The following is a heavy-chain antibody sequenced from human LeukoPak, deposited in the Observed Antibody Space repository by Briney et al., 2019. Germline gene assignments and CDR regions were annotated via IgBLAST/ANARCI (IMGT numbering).Heavy chain of an antibody. V-gene: IGHV3-21*01. D-gene: IGHD3-22*01. CDR2: ISTSSTYI. CDR3: ARSHDNSGYFFYYGLDV. CDR1: GFTFSSYT. J-gene: IGHJ6*02. Sequence: GGSLRLSCAASGFTFSSYTMNWVRQPPGKGLEWVSSISTSSTYIYYADSVKGRFTISRDNAKNSLYLQMNSLRAEDTAVYYCARSHDNSGYFFYYGLDVWGQGTTDTVSS.